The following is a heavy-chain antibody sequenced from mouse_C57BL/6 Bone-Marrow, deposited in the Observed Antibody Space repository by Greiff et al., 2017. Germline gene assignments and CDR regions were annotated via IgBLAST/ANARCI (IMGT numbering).Heavy chain of an antibody. CDR2: IWGVGST. Sequence: QVQLKESGPGLVAPSQSLSITCTVSGFSLTGSGVDWVRQSPGKGLEWLGVIWGVGSTNYNSALKYRLSISQDNSKSQVFLRMNSLQTDDTAMYCCASTMVTAGQFAYWGQGTLVTVSA. V-gene: IGHV2-6*01. D-gene: IGHD2-2*01. J-gene: IGHJ3*01. CDR1: GFSLTGSG. CDR3: ASTMVTAGQFAY.